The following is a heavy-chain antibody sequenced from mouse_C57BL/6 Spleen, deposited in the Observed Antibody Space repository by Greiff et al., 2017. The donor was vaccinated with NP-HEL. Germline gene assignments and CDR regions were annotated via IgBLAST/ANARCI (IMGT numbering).Heavy chain of an antibody. CDR2: ISDGGSYT. CDR1: GFTFSSYA. CDR3: ARDPRYGAWFAY. D-gene: IGHD2-14*01. Sequence: EVQLVESGGGLVKPGGSRKLSCAASGFTFSSYAMSWVRQTPGQRLEWVATISDGGSYTYYPDNVKGRFTMSRDNANNNLYLQMSHLKSEDTTMYYCARDPRYGAWFAYWGQGTLVTVSA. J-gene: IGHJ3*01. V-gene: IGHV5-4*01.